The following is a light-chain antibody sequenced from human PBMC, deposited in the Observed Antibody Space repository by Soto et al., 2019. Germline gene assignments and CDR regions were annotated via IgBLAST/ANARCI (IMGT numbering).Light chain of an antibody. V-gene: IGKV3-20*01. CDR2: DAS. CDR3: QQGARPRLT. Sequence: EIVLPQSPGTLSLSPGERATLSCRASQSVSKNDLAWYQQKPGQAPRLLIDDASNRATGIPDRFSGSGSGTDFTRTISRLAPEDFAVEYCQQGARPRLTFGPGTRVDIK. J-gene: IGKJ1*01. CDR1: QSVSKND.